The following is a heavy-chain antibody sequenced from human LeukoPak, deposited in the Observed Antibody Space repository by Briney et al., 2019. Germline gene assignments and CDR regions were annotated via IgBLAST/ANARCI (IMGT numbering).Heavy chain of an antibody. D-gene: IGHD3-22*01. CDR1: GGSFSGYY. J-gene: IGHJ4*02. CDR3: ARAPRDSSSSNYMRRFDY. Sequence: KPSETLSLTCAVYGGSFSGYYWSWIRQPPGKGLEWIGEINHSGSTNYNPSLKSRVTISVDTSKNQFSLKLSSVTAADTAVYYCARAPRDSSSSNYMRRFDYWGQGTLVTVSS. V-gene: IGHV4-34*01. CDR2: INHSGST.